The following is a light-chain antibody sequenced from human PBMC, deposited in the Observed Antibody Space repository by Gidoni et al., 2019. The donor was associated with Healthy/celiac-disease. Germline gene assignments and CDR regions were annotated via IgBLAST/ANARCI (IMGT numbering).Light chain of an antibody. CDR3: SSYTSSSTPYV. CDR1: SSDVGGYNY. J-gene: IGLJ1*01. V-gene: IGLV2-14*01. CDR2: DVS. Sequence: QSALTQPASVSGSPGQSITISCTGTSSDVGGYNYVSWYQPHPGKAPKLMIYDVSNRPPGVSNRFSGSKSGNTASLTISGLQAEDEADYYCSSYTSSSTPYVFGTGTKVTVL.